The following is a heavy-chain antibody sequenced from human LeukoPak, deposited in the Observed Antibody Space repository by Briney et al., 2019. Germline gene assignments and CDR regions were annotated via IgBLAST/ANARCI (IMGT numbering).Heavy chain of an antibody. CDR1: GFTFSSYS. CDR3: ARGTDYYDSSGYVGDAFDI. J-gene: IGHJ3*02. V-gene: IGHV3-48*01. Sequence: GGSLRLSCAASGFTFSSYSMNWVRQAPGKGLEWVSYISSSSSTIYYADSVKGRFTISRDNAKNSLYLQMNSLRAEDTAVYYCARGTDYYDSSGYVGDAFDIWGQRTMVTVSS. CDR2: ISSSSSTI. D-gene: IGHD3-22*01.